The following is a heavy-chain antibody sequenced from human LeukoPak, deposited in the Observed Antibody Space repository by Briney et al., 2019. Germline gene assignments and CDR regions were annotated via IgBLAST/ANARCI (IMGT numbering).Heavy chain of an antibody. Sequence: ASVKVSCKASGYTFTAYFMHWVRQAPGQGLEWMGWINPNSGGTKYAQKFQGRVTMTRDTSISTAYMDLTGLRSDDTAIYYCARVGVEMVTMYYFDYWGQGTLVTVSS. CDR2: INPNSGGT. V-gene: IGHV1-2*02. CDR1: GYTFTAYF. J-gene: IGHJ4*02. CDR3: ARVGVEMVTMYYFDY. D-gene: IGHD5-24*01.